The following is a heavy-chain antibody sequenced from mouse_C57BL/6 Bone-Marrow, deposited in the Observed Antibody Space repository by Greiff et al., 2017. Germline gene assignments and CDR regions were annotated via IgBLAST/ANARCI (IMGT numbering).Heavy chain of an antibody. J-gene: IGHJ4*01. D-gene: IGHD1-1*01. Sequence: VKLKESGPGLVQPSQSLSITCTVSGFSLTSYGVHWVRQSPGKGLEWLGVIWSGGSTDYNAAFISRLSISKDNSKSQVFFKMNSLQADDTAIYYCARNSPITTVVGHYYAMDYWGQGTSVTVSS. V-gene: IGHV2-2*01. CDR3: ARNSPITTVVGHYYAMDY. CDR2: IWSGGST. CDR1: GFSLTSYG.